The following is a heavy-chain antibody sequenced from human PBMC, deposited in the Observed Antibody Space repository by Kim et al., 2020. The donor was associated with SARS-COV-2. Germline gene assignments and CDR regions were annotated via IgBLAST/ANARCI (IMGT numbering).Heavy chain of an antibody. CDR1: GFTFSSHA. CDR3: VRADAWSSPFDY. D-gene: IGHD2-2*01. Sequence: GGSLRLSCAASGFTFSSHAMHWVRQAPGKGLEWVAVISDNGSNKYCADSVKGRFTISRDSSRNTLYLQMNSLRAEDTAVYYCVRADAWSSPFDYWGQGTLVTVSS. CDR2: ISDNGSNK. J-gene: IGHJ4*02. V-gene: IGHV3-30*04.